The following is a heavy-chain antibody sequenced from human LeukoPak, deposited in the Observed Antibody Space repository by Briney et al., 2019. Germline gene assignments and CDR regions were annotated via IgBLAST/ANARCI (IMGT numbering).Heavy chain of an antibody. D-gene: IGHD6-13*01. CDR3: ARAAAGSYGMDV. J-gene: IGHJ6*04. CDR1: GFTFSSYR. V-gene: IGHV3-30*03. CDR2: ISYDGSSK. Sequence: PGGSLRLSCAAPGFTFSSYRMHWVRQAPGKGLEWVPVISYDGSSKYYADSVKGRFTISRDNSKNTLYLQMNSLRAEDTAVYYCARAAAGSYGMDVWGKGTTVTVSS.